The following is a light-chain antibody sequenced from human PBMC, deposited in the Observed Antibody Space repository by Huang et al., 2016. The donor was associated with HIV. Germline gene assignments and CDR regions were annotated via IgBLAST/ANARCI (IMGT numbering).Light chain of an antibody. J-gene: IGKJ2*01. CDR1: QGIGSN. Sequence: VIWMTQSPSLISASTGDKVTINCRSSQGIGSNLAWYRQKPGQVPELLIHTVSTLQTGVPSRFSGTGSGTEYTLTISCLQSEDFATYYCQQYSDFPRTFGQGTKLEIK. V-gene: IGKV1D-8*01. CDR3: QQYSDFPRT. CDR2: TVS.